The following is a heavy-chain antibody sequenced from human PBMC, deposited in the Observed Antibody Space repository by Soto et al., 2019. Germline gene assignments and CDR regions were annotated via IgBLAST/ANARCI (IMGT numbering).Heavy chain of an antibody. CDR3: AKDIRYSSSPRYGMDV. CDR1: GFTFGDYG. Sequence: RSLMLSWAASGFTFGDYGVHWVRDAPGRGLEWVSGISWNSDIMGYAASVHRRFTISRDNAKNSLYLQMNSLRAEDTALYYCAKDIRYSSSPRYGMDVWGQGTTVTVTS. V-gene: IGHV3-9*01. D-gene: IGHD6-6*01. CDR2: ISWNSDIM. J-gene: IGHJ6*02.